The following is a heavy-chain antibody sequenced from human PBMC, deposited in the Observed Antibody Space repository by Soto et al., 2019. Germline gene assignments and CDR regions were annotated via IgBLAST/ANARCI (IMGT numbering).Heavy chain of an antibody. J-gene: IGHJ6*02. V-gene: IGHV1-3*01. D-gene: IGHD5-12*01. CDR3: ARDGGYENYYYYGMDV. CDR1: GYTFTSYA. CDR2: IHAGNVNT. Sequence: QVQLVQSGAEVKKPGASVKVSCKASGYTFTSYAMHWVRQAPGQRREWMGWIHAGNVNTKYSQKLQGRVTITRDTSASTAYMELSSLRSEDTAVYYCARDGGYENYYYYGMDVWGQGTTVTVSS.